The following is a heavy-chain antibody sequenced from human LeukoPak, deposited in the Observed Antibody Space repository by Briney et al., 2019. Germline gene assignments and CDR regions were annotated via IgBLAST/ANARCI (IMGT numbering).Heavy chain of an antibody. J-gene: IGHJ4*02. V-gene: IGHV3-74*01. CDR2: INSDGSGT. D-gene: IGHD2-21*01. Sequence: GGSLRLSCAASGFTFSTYWMHWVRQAPGKGLVWVSRINSDGSGTGFADSLNGRFTISRDNAKNILYLQMNSLRAEDTAVYYCVREFYSALWDWGQGTLSPSPQ. CDR3: VREFYSALWD. CDR1: GFTFSTYW.